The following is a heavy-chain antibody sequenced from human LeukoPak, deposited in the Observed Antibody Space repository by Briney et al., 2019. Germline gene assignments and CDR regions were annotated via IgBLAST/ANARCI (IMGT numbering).Heavy chain of an antibody. J-gene: IGHJ6*04. Sequence: GGSLRLSCAASRFTFSAYAMGWVPQGPGQGLEWVSGIGISGGSTYYADCVKGRPTISRDNSKNTLYRQINSLRAEDAGVYYCAARGEGMDVWGKGTTVTVSS. CDR1: RFTFSAYA. V-gene: IGHV3-23*01. CDR2: IGISGGST. D-gene: IGHD3-10*01. CDR3: AARGEGMDV.